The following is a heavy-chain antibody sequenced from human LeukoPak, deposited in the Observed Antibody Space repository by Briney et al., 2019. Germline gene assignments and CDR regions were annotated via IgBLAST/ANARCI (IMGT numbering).Heavy chain of an antibody. CDR1: GFTFSSYA. V-gene: IGHV3-23*01. D-gene: IGHD6-19*01. Sequence: GGSLRLSWAASGFTFSSYAMSWVRQAPGKGLEWISAISGSGGSTYYVDSVKGRFTISRDNPKNTLYLQMNSLRVEDTAVYYCAKLPVAGLYFDSWGQGTLVTVSS. CDR3: AKLPVAGLYFDS. CDR2: ISGSGGST. J-gene: IGHJ4*02.